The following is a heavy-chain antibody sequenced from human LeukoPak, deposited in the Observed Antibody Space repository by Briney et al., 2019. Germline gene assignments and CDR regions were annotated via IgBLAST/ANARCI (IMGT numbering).Heavy chain of an antibody. CDR3: ARNSYSSGWYESGAFDI. CDR1: GFTFSSYS. J-gene: IGHJ3*02. D-gene: IGHD6-19*01. V-gene: IGHV3-21*01. CDR2: ISSSSSYI. Sequence: GGSLRLSCAASGFTFSSYSMNWVRQAPGKGLEWVSSISSSSSYIYYADSVKGRFTISRDSAKNSLYLQMNSLRAEDTAVYYCARNSYSSGWYESGAFDIWGQGTMVTVSS.